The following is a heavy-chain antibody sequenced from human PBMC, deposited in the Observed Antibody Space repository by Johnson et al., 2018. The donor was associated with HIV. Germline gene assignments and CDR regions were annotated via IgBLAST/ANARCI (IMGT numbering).Heavy chain of an antibody. CDR1: GFTFNTYA. D-gene: IGHD4/OR15-4a*01. V-gene: IGHV3-30*04. CDR3: AREVPEVAFDI. Sequence: QVQLVESGGGVVQPGKSLRLSCAASGFTFNTYAIHWVRQTPVKGLEWVAVISYDGSNKYYADSVKGRFTISRDNAKNSLYLQMNSLRAEDTTVYYCAREVPEVAFDIWGQGTMVTVSS. J-gene: IGHJ3*02. CDR2: ISYDGSNK.